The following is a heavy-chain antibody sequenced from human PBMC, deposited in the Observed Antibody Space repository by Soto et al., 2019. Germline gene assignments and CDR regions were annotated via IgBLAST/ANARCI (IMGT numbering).Heavy chain of an antibody. J-gene: IGHJ6*02. D-gene: IGHD2-21*02. Sequence: QVRLQESGPGLVKPSETLSLTCTVSGGSISSYYWSWIRQPPGKGLEWIGYMYNTGSTIYNPSLKSRVTMSAYTSKNQFSLKLNSVTAADTAVYYCARDLWGYCGADCYPLDVWGQGTTVTVYS. CDR2: MYNTGST. CDR3: ARDLWGYCGADCYPLDV. CDR1: GGSISSYY. V-gene: IGHV4-59*01.